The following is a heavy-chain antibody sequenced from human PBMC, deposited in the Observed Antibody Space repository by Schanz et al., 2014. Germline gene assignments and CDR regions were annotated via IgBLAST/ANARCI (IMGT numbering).Heavy chain of an antibody. D-gene: IGHD2-2*01. CDR3: ARDRRRYCSTASCLHDNWFDP. J-gene: IGHJ5*02. V-gene: IGHV1-18*01. CDR2: ISPYTGNT. CDR1: GYTFISYG. Sequence: QVQLVQSGAEVRKPGASVKVSCKASGYTFISYGISWVRQAPGQGLEWLGWISPYTGNTHYFGKMEGRVTMTTDTSTSTAYMELRSLRSDDTAMYYCARDRRRYCSTASCLHDNWFDPWGQGTLVTVSS.